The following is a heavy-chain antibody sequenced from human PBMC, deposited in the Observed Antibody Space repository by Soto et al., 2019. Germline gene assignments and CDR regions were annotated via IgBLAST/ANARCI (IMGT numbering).Heavy chain of an antibody. CDR3: VRTEQQPVKILYYYYGMDV. CDR1: GYSFTSYW. D-gene: IGHD6-13*01. Sequence: GESLKISCKGSGYSFTSYWIGWVRQMPGKGLEWMGIIYPGDSDTRYSPSFQGQVTISADKSISTAYLQWSSLKASDTAMYYCVRTEQQPVKILYYYYGMDVWGQGTTVTVSS. CDR2: IYPGDSDT. J-gene: IGHJ6*02. V-gene: IGHV5-51*01.